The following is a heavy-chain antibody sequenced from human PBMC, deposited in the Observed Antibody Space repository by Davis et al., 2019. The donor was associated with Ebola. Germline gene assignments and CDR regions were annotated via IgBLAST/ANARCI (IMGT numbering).Heavy chain of an antibody. D-gene: IGHD3-22*01. CDR1: GFSFSTYA. V-gene: IGHV3-23*01. Sequence: GGSLRLSCAASGFSFSTYAMSWVRQAPGKGLEWVSLVTADGSATSHADSVKGRFTISRDNSENMLFLRLSSLRAEDTAMYYCAKHGGSGYGLDYLDSWGHGTLVTVSS. CDR2: VTADGSAT. J-gene: IGHJ4*01. CDR3: AKHGGSGYGLDYLDS.